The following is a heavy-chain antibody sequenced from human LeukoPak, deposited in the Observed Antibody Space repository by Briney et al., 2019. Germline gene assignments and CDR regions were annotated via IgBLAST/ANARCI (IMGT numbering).Heavy chain of an antibody. CDR1: GYSFSSYY. CDR3: ARWTGTTGLDY. D-gene: IGHD1-1*01. V-gene: IGHV1-46*01. CDR2: INPSGGST. Sequence: ASVKVSCKASGYSFSSYYMHWVRQAPGQRLEWMGIINPSGGSTTYAQKFRERVTMTRDTSPTTVYMELSSLKSEDTAVYYCARWTGTTGLDYWGQGTLVTVSS. J-gene: IGHJ4*02.